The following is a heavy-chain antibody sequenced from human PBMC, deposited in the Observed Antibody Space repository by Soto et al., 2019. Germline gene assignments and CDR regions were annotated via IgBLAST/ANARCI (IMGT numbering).Heavy chain of an antibody. D-gene: IGHD5-12*01. Sequence: QVQLVQSGAEVKKPGSSVKVSCKASGGTFSNYPISWVRQAPGQGLEWMGGIIPIFGTVNYAQKLQGRVKSTADESKSTAYMELSSLRSEDTAGYYCARGNHRWLQLWYFDLWGRGTLVTVSS. V-gene: IGHV1-69*12. J-gene: IGHJ2*01. CDR3: ARGNHRWLQLWYFDL. CDR1: GGTFSNYP. CDR2: IIPIFGTV.